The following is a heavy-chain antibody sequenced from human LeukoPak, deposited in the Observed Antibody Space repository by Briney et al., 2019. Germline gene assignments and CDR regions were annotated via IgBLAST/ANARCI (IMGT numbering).Heavy chain of an antibody. CDR1: GYTLTELS. D-gene: IGHD4-17*01. Sequence: ASVKVSCKVSGYTLTELSMHWVRQAPGKGLEWMGGFDPEVGETIYAQKFQGRVTMTEDTSTDTAYMELSSLRSEDTAVYYCATRGGHDYGDYVDRVYFDYWGQGTLVTVSS. J-gene: IGHJ4*02. CDR3: ATRGGHDYGDYVDRVYFDY. CDR2: FDPEVGET. V-gene: IGHV1-24*01.